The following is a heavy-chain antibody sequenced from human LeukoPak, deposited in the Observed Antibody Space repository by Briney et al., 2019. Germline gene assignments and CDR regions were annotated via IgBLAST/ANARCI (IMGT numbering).Heavy chain of an antibody. D-gene: IGHD3-10*01. J-gene: IGHJ4*02. CDR1: GGSFSGYS. V-gene: IGHV4-59*12. CDR2: IYYSGST. CDR3: ARVVRDPRLITMVRGVIRSGFDY. Sequence: MSSETLSLTCAVYGGSFSGYSWSWIRQPPGKGLEWIGYIYYSGSTYYNPSLKSRVTISVDTSKNQFSLKLSSVTAADTAVYYCARVVRDPRLITMVRGVIRSGFDYWGQGTLVTVSS.